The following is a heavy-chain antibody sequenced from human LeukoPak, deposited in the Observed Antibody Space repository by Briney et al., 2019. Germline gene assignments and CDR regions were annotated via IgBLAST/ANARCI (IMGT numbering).Heavy chain of an antibody. D-gene: IGHD3-9*01. J-gene: IGHJ5*02. Sequence: ASVKVSCKASGGTFSSYAISWVRQAPGQGLEWMGGIIPIFGTANYEQKFQGRVTMTTDTSTSTAYMELRSLRSDDTAVYYCARDGGQSYDILTGYYNNDWFDPWGQGTLVTVSS. CDR2: IIPIFGTA. CDR3: ARDGGQSYDILTGYYNNDWFDP. CDR1: GGTFSSYA. V-gene: IGHV1-69*05.